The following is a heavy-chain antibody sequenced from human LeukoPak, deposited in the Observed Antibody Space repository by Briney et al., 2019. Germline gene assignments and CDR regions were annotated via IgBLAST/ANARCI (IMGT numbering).Heavy chain of an antibody. CDR3: ARDRGSSGWYEFDY. CDR2: IKQDGSEK. V-gene: IGHV3-7*01. Sequence: GGSLRISCAASGFTSSNYWMSWVRQAPGKGLEWVANIKQDGSEKYYVDSVKGRFTISRDNAKNSLYLQMNSLRAEDTAVYYCARDRGSSGWYEFDYWGQGTLVTVSS. J-gene: IGHJ4*02. D-gene: IGHD6-19*01. CDR1: GFTSSNYW.